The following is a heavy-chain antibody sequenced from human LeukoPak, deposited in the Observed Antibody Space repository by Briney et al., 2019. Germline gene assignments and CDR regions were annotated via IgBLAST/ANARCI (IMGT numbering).Heavy chain of an antibody. CDR3: ARVDYYDRSGYYTWYFDL. J-gene: IGHJ2*01. CDR2: IYSSGNT. Sequence: PGGSLRLSCAASGFTASSNYMSWVRQAPGKGLEWVSVIYSSGNTHYADSVKGRFTISRHNSQSTLFLEMNSLRAEDTAVYFCARVDYYDRSGYYTWYFDLWGRGTQVTVSS. D-gene: IGHD3-22*01. V-gene: IGHV3-53*04. CDR1: GFTASSNY.